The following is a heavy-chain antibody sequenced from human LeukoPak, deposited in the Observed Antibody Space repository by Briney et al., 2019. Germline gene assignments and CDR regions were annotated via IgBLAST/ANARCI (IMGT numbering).Heavy chain of an antibody. D-gene: IGHD3-9*01. Sequence: ASVKVSCKASGYTFSNYGISWVRQAPGQGLEWVGWIRGDNGNTNYAQKLQGRVTMTTDTSTSTAYMELRSLGSDETAVYYCARVDLLTGYYFFDYRGQGTLVTVSS. CDR1: GYTFSNYG. J-gene: IGHJ4*02. CDR3: ARVDLLTGYYFFDY. CDR2: IRGDNGNT. V-gene: IGHV1-18*01.